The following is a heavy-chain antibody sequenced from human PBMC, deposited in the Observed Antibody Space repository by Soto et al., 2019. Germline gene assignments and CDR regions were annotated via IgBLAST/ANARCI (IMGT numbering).Heavy chain of an antibody. CDR1: GFTFSSYA. D-gene: IGHD3-16*01. Sequence: EVQLLESGGGLVQPGGSLRLSCAAFGFTFSSYAMSWVRQAPGEGLEWVSAISGSGGSTYYADSVKGRFTISRDNSKNTLYLQMNSLRAEDTAVYYCAKDPGFGGRGFYFDYWGQGTLVTVSS. CDR2: ISGSGGST. J-gene: IGHJ4*02. CDR3: AKDPGFGGRGFYFDY. V-gene: IGHV3-23*01.